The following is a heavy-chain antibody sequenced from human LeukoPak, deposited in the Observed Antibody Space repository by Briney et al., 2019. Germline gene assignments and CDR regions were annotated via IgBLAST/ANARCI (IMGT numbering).Heavy chain of an antibody. V-gene: IGHV3-23*01. D-gene: IGHD3-22*01. CDR1: GFTFSSYA. CDR3: AKARYYYDSSGPTDY. Sequence: GGSLRLSCAASGFTFSSYAMSWLRQAPGKGLEWVAAISGSGGSTYYADSVKGRFTISRDNSKNTLYLQMNSLRAEDTAVYYFAKARYYYDSSGPTDYWGQGTLVTVSS. J-gene: IGHJ4*02. CDR2: ISGSGGST.